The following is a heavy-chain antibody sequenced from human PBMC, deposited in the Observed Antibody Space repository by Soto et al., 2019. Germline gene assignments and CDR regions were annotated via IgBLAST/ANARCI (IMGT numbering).Heavy chain of an antibody. CDR1: GFTFSKYA. CDR3: AKLGPYSTSAIDS. Sequence: GSLRLSCAASGFTFSKYAVSWVRQAPGKGLQWVSAISASAATTYYADPVKGRFTISRDNSKNTLYVQMNNLRAEDTAIYYCAKLGPYSTSAIDSWGQGALVTVSS. J-gene: IGHJ4*02. D-gene: IGHD6-6*01. V-gene: IGHV3-23*01. CDR2: ISASAATT.